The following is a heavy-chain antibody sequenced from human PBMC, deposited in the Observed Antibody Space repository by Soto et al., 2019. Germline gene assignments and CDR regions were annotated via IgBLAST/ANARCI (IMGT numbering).Heavy chain of an antibody. CDR3: ARDRSSGYNSQFDY. CDR1: GYIFTGYY. D-gene: IGHD5-12*01. J-gene: IGHJ4*01. CDR2: INPNTRGT. Sequence: ASVKVSCKASGYIFTGYYIHCVRQSPGQGLEWMGWINPNTRGTHSAQRFQGRVTMTRDTSISTAYMELSSLRSDDSAVYYCARDRSSGYNSQFDYWG. V-gene: IGHV1-2*02.